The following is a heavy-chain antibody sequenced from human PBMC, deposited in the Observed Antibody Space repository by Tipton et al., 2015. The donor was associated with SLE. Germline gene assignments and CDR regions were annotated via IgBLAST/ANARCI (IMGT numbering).Heavy chain of an antibody. CDR3: ARGHIPVAGSRDY. V-gene: IGHV6-1*01. CDR2: IYYRSKWYN. CDR1: GDSVSTNSGA. D-gene: IGHD6-13*01. Sequence: GLVKPSQTLSLTCAISGDSVSTNSGAWNWVRQSPSRGLEWLGRIYYRSKWYNDYAVSVKSRITINPDTSKNQFSLQLNSVSPEDTALYYCARGHIPVAGSRDYWGQGTLVTVSS. J-gene: IGHJ4*02.